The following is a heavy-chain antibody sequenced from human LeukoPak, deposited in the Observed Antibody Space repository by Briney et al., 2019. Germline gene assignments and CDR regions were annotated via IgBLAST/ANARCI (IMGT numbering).Heavy chain of an antibody. J-gene: IGHJ3*02. D-gene: IGHD2-21*02. V-gene: IGHV1-69-2*01. CDR2: VDPEDGET. Sequence: ASVKVSCKVSGYTFTDYYMHWVQQAPGKGLEWMGLVDPEDGETIYAEKFQGRVTITADTSTDTACMELSSLRSEDTAVYYCATRSTPEGDQDAFDIWGQGTMVTVSS. CDR1: GYTFTDYY. CDR3: ATRSTPEGDQDAFDI.